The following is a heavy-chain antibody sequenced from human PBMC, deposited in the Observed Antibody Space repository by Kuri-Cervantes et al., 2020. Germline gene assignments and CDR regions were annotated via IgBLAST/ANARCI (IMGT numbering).Heavy chain of an antibody. CDR1: GGSVSGDSSS. CDR3: TRDLPFDP. J-gene: IGHJ5*02. CDR2: IYYSGST. Sequence: SETLSLTCTVSGGSVSGDSSSWSWIRQPPGKGLEWIGYIYYSGSTYYNPSLKSRVTISVDTSKNQFSLKLSSVTAADTAVYYCTRDLPFDPWGQGTLVTVSS. V-gene: IGHV4-30-4*01.